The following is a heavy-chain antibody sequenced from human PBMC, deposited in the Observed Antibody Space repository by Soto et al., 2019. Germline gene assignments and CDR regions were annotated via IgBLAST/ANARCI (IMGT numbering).Heavy chain of an antibody. CDR2: ISSSSSYI. CDR3: ARGARGKGKDVLRYFDWFSDYGMDV. CDR1: GFTFSSYS. V-gene: IGHV3-21*01. Sequence: LRLSCAASGFTFSSYSMNWVRQAPGKGLEWVSSISSSSSYIYYADSVKGRFTISRDNAKNSLYLQMNSLRAEDTAVYYCARGARGKGKDVLRYFDWFSDYGMDVWGQGTTVTVSS. D-gene: IGHD3-9*01. J-gene: IGHJ6*02.